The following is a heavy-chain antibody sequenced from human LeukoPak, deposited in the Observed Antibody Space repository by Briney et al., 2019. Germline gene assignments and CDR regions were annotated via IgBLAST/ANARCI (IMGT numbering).Heavy chain of an antibody. D-gene: IGHD3-10*01. CDR3: ARGEERGSGTVHFDY. V-gene: IGHV4-4*02. Sequence: SETLSLACAVSGGSISNNNWWSWVRQPPGMGLEWIGEIYHGGSTNYNPSLKSRVTMSVDRSKNQFSLKLSSVTAADTAVYYCARGEERGSGTVHFDYWGQGTLVTVSS. J-gene: IGHJ4*02. CDR2: IYHGGST. CDR1: GGSISNNNW.